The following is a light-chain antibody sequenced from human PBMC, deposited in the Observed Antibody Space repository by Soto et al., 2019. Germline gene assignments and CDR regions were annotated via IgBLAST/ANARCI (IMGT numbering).Light chain of an antibody. CDR2: SNN. J-gene: IGLJ2*01. CDR3: AAWDDSVNGVV. V-gene: IGLV1-44*01. CDR1: SSNIGSNT. Sequence: QPVLTQPPSASGTPGQRVTISCSGSSSNIGSNTVNWYQQLPGTAPKLLIYSNNQRPSGVPDRFSGSQSGTSASLAISGLQSEDEADYYCAAWDDSVNGVVFGGGTKLTVL.